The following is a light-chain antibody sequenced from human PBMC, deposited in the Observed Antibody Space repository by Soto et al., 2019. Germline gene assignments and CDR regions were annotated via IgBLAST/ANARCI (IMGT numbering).Light chain of an antibody. CDR1: QDISNY. J-gene: IGKJ1*01. CDR2: DAS. V-gene: IGKV1-33*01. CDR3: QQSFSIPWT. Sequence: DIQMTQSPSSLSASVGDRVTITCQASQDISNYLNWHQQKPGRAPKLLIYDASNLETGVPSRFSGSGSRADFTLTISSLQPEDFATYYCQQSFSIPWTFGQGTKVDIK.